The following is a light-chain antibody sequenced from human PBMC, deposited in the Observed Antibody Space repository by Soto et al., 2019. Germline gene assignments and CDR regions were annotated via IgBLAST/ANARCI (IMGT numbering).Light chain of an antibody. CDR1: QSLLHSNGYNY. J-gene: IGKJ5*01. Sequence: DIVMTQSPLSLPVIPGEPASISCRSSQSLLHSNGYNYLDWYLQKPGQSPQLLIFLGSSRASGVPVRFSGSGSGTDFTLNISRVEAEDVGVYYCMQALQTITFGQGTHWRL. CDR2: LGS. CDR3: MQALQTIT. V-gene: IGKV2-28*01.